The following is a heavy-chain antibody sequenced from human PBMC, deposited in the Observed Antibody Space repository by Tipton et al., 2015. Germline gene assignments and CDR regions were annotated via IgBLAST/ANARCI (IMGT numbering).Heavy chain of an antibody. Sequence: SLRLSCAASGFTFSSYSMNWVRQAPGKGLEWVSSISSSSTYIYYADSVKGRFTISRDNAKKSLYLQMNSLRAEDTAVYYCARDLGGGYVAWYFDYWGQGTLVTVSS. CDR2: ISSSSTYI. CDR3: ARDLGGGYVAWYFDY. V-gene: IGHV3-21*01. D-gene: IGHD5-12*01. J-gene: IGHJ4*02. CDR1: GFTFSSYS.